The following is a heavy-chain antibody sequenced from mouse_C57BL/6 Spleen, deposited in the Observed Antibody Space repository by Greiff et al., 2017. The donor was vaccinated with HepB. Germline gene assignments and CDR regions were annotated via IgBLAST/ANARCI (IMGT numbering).Heavy chain of an antibody. V-gene: IGHV1-26*01. D-gene: IGHD2-2*01. Sequence: EVKLQQSGPELVKPGASVKISCKASGYTFTDYYMNWVKQSHGKSLEWIGDINPNNGGTSYNQKFKGKATLTVDKSSSTAYMELRSLTSEDSAVYYCAREGYDGAWFAYWGQGTLVTVSA. CDR2: INPNNGGT. J-gene: IGHJ3*01. CDR1: GYTFTDYY. CDR3: AREGYDGAWFAY.